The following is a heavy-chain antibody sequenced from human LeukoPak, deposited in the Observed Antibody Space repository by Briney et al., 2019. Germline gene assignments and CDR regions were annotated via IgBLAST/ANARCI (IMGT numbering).Heavy chain of an antibody. CDR1: GGSISSYY. CDR3: ARVGVQQWLVPTD. Sequence: SETLSLTCTVSGGSISSYYWSWIRQPPGKGLEWIGYIYYSGSTNYNPSLKSRVTISVDTSKNQFSLKLSSVTAADTAVYYCARVGVQQWLVPTDWGQGTLVTVSS. V-gene: IGHV4-59*01. J-gene: IGHJ4*02. CDR2: IYYSGST. D-gene: IGHD6-19*01.